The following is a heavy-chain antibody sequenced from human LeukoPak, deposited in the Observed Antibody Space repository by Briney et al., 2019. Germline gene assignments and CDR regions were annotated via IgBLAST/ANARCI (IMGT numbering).Heavy chain of an antibody. J-gene: IGHJ4*02. CDR2: ISYDGSNK. D-gene: IGHD3-16*02. CDR3: ARAQGGSYYDYVWGSYRLIDY. CDR1: GFTFSSYA. Sequence: GGSLRLSCAASGFTFSSYAMHWVRQAPGKGLEWVAVISYDGSNKYYADSVKGRFTISRDNSKNTLYLQMNSLRAEDTAVYYCARAQGGSYYDYVWGSYRLIDYWGQGTLVTVSS. V-gene: IGHV3-30*04.